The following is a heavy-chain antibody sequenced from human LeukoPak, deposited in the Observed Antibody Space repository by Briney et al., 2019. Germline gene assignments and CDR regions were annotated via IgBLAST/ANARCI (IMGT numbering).Heavy chain of an antibody. CDR1: GGSFSGYY. D-gene: IGHD4-17*01. CDR2: INHSGST. CDR3: ARGKNGDHDY. J-gene: IGHJ4*02. Sequence: SETLSLTCAVYGGSFSGYYWSWIRQPPGKGLEWIGEINHSGSTNYNPSLKSRVAISVDTSKNQFSLKLSSVTAADTAVYYCARGKNGDHDYWGQGTLVTVSS. V-gene: IGHV4-34*01.